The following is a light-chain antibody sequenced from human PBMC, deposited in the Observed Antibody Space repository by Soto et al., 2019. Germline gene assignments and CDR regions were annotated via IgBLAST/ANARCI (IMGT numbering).Light chain of an antibody. J-gene: IGKJ1*01. Sequence: EIVMTQSPATLSVSPGERATLSCRASQSVSSNLAWYQQKPGQAPRLLIYGASNRATGIPDRFSGSGSGTDFTLTISRLEPEDFAVYYCQYSGSSLRTFGQGTKVDIK. CDR2: GAS. CDR1: QSVSSN. V-gene: IGKV3-20*01. CDR3: QYSGSSLRT.